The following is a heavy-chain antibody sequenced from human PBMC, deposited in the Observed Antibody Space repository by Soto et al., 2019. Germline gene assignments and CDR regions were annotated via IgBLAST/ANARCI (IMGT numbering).Heavy chain of an antibody. Sequence: QLRLQESGSGLLKPSQTLSLTCAVSVGSISIVGYSWSWIRQPPGKGLEWIGYIYHSGSTYYNPSLKSRVTISVDRSKNQFSLKLSSVTAADTAVYYCARGGKTVTTFDYWGQGTLVTVSS. CDR1: VGSISIVGYS. D-gene: IGHD4-17*01. V-gene: IGHV4-30-2*01. J-gene: IGHJ4*02. CDR3: ARGGKTVTTFDY. CDR2: IYHSGST.